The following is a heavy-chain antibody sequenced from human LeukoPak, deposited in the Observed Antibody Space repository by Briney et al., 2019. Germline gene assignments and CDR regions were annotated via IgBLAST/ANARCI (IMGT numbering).Heavy chain of an antibody. CDR3: ARDGGQWLASYYFDY. CDR2: IYYSGST. Sequence: SQTLSLTCTVSGCSISSYYWSWIRQPPGKGLEWIGYIYYSGSTNYNPSLKSRVTISVDTSKNQFSLKLSSVTAADTAVYYCARDGGQWLASYYFDYWGQGTLVTVSS. CDR1: GCSISSYY. V-gene: IGHV4-59*01. J-gene: IGHJ4*02. D-gene: IGHD6-19*01.